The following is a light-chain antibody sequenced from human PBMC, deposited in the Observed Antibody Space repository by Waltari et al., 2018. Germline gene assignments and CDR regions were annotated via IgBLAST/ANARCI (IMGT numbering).Light chain of an antibody. CDR1: SSNVGSNY. CDR2: RNN. Sequence: QSVLTQPPSASGTPGQRVTISCSGSSSNVGSNYVYWYQQPPGAAPKLLILRNNQRPSGVPDRFSGSKSGTSASLGISGLRSDDEADYYCAAWDDSLSGSVFGGGTKVTVL. V-gene: IGLV1-47*01. CDR3: AAWDDSLSGSV. J-gene: IGLJ2*01.